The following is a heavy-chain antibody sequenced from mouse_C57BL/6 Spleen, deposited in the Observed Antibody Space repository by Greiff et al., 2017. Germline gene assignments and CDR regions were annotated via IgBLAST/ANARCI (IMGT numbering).Heavy chain of an antibody. CDR3: ARRFSTPYFDY. Sequence: DVMLVESGGGLVKPGGSLKLSCAASGFTFSDYGMHWVSQAPEKGLEWVAYISSGSSSIYYADTVQGRFTISRDNAKDTLFLKMTSLVSEDTAMYDCARRFSTPYFDYGGQGTTLTVSS. CDR2: ISSGSSSI. D-gene: IGHD1-1*01. CDR1: GFTFSDYG. V-gene: IGHV5-17*01. J-gene: IGHJ2*01.